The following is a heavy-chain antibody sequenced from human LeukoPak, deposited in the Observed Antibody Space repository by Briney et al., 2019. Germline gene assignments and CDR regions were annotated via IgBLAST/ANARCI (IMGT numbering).Heavy chain of an antibody. V-gene: IGHV3-64*01. D-gene: IGHD2-15*01. CDR3: ARSEYCSGGTCYVDY. CDR1: AFTFCSTG. CDR2: TNNNGGNT. J-gene: IGHJ4*02. Sequence: GSLRLSSAAHAFTFCSTGLHWLRPAQGKGLKNVSATNNNGGNTYYANSVKGRFTIFRDNAKNTLYLQMGSLRPEDMAVYYCARSEYCSGGTCYVDYWGQGTLVTVSS.